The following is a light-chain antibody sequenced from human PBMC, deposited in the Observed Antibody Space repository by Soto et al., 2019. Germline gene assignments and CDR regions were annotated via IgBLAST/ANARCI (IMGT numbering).Light chain of an antibody. CDR1: QNIRCW. CDR2: SAS. V-gene: IGKV1-5*03. J-gene: IGKJ4*01. Sequence: DIQMTQSPSTLSASVGDRVTITCRAIQNIRCWLAWYQQKPGKAPELLIYSASGLESGVPSRFSGSGFGTEFPLTISSLQPDDFATYYCQEYNGNSGLTFGGGTKVQIK. CDR3: QEYNGNSGLT.